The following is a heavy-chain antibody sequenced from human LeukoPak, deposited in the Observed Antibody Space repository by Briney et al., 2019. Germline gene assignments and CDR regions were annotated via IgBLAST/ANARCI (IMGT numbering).Heavy chain of an antibody. CDR2: IYYSGST. V-gene: IGHV4-59*01. D-gene: IGHD6-25*01. CDR1: GGSISSYY. CDR3: ARVYYSSGYDYWYFDL. J-gene: IGHJ2*01. Sequence: SETLSLTCTVSGGSISSYYWSWIRQPPGKGLEWIGNIYYSGSTNYNPSLKSRVTISVDTSKNQFSLKLSSVTAADTAVYYCARVYYSSGYDYWYFDLWGRGTLVTVSS.